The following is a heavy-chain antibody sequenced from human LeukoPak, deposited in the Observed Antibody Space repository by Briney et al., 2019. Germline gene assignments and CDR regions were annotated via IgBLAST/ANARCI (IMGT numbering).Heavy chain of an antibody. D-gene: IGHD2-15*01. J-gene: IGHJ4*02. Sequence: PSETLTLTCTVSGDSISSNSYFWVCLRQPPGKGLESIGSIYHSGSTYYTPSLKSRVTISVHTSKNQFSLQLISVTAADTAVYYCARDRGSSAVDYWGQGTLVTVSP. CDR1: GDSISSNSYF. CDR2: IYHSGST. V-gene: IGHV4-39*02. CDR3: ARDRGSSAVDY.